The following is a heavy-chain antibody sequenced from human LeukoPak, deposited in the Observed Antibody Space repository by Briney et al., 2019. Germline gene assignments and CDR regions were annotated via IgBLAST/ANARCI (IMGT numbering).Heavy chain of an antibody. J-gene: IGHJ6*04. D-gene: IGHD4-23*01. CDR1: GYTFTSYY. V-gene: IGHV1-46*01. Sequence: ASVKVSCKASGYTFTSYYMRWVRQAPGQGLEWMGIINPSGGSTSYAQKFQGRVTMTRDTSTSTVYMELSSLRSEDTAVYYCARASDYGGSYYGMDVWGKGTTVTVSS. CDR2: INPSGGST. CDR3: ARASDYGGSYYGMDV.